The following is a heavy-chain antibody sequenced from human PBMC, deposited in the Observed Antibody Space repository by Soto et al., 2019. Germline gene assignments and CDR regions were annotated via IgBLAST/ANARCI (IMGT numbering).Heavy chain of an antibody. CDR2: ISAYNGNT. Sequence: SVKVSCKASGYTFTSYGISWVRQAPGQGLEWMGWISAYNGNTNYAQKLQGRVTMTTDTSTSTAYMELRSLRSDDTAVYYCARVPPPYYYGSGSYHDAFDIWGQGTMVTVSS. J-gene: IGHJ3*02. CDR1: GYTFTSYG. CDR3: ARVPPPYYYGSGSYHDAFDI. D-gene: IGHD3-10*01. V-gene: IGHV1-18*01.